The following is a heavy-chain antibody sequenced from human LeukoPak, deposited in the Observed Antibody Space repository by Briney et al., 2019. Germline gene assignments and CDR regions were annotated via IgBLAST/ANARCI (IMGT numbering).Heavy chain of an antibody. V-gene: IGHV3-21*01. CDR3: AREQWLVERATDY. CDR2: ISSSSSYI. D-gene: IGHD6-19*01. CDR1: GFTFSSYS. J-gene: IGHJ4*02. Sequence: GGSLRLSCAASGFTFSSYSMNWVRQAPGKGLEWVSSISSSSSYIYYADSVKGRFTISRDNAKNSLYLQMNSLRAEDTAVYYCAREQWLVERATDYWGQGTLVTVSS.